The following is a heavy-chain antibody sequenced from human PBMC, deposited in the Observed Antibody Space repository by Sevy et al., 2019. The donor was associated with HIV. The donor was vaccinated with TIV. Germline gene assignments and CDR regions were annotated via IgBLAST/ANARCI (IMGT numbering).Heavy chain of an antibody. CDR1: GFTFSSAW. V-gene: IGHV3-15*01. Sequence: GGSLRLSCAASGFTFSSAWMSWVRQAPGKGLEWVGRIQSKTDGGTTDYAASVKGRFTISRDDSVNTLYLQMNSLTTDDTAVYYCTTDTSTGYFDWLLDFDYWGRGTLVTVSS. CDR3: TTDTSTGYFDWLLDFDY. D-gene: IGHD3-9*01. CDR2: IQSKTDGGTT. J-gene: IGHJ4*02.